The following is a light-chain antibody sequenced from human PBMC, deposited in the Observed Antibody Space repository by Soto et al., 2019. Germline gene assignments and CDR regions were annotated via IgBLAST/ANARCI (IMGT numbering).Light chain of an antibody. CDR1: QSVSTF. V-gene: IGKV3-11*01. CDR3: QQRSSWRVT. J-gene: IGKJ4*01. Sequence: EIVLTQFPATLSLSPGERATRSCRASQSVSTFLAWYQQKPGQAPRLVVYDASKRATGIPARFSGSGSGTDFTLTISSLEPEDFAVYYCQQRSSWRVTFGGGTKVEIK. CDR2: DAS.